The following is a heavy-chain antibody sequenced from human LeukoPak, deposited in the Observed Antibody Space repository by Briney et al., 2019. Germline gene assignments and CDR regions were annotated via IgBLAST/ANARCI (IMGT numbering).Heavy chain of an antibody. D-gene: IGHD3-22*01. CDR1: GGSFSGYY. CDR3: ARHSYARSGYYSRPYYFDY. Sequence: SETLSLTCAVYGGSFSGYYWSWIRQPPGKGLEWIGEINHGGSANYNPSLNSRVTISVDTSKNQFSLKLSSVTAADPAVYYCARHSYARSGYYSRPYYFDYWGQGTLVTVSS. J-gene: IGHJ4*02. CDR2: INHGGSA. V-gene: IGHV4-34*01.